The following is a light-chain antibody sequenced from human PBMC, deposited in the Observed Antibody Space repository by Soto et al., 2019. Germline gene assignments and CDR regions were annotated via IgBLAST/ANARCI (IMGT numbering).Light chain of an antibody. CDR1: SSDVGSYNL. J-gene: IGLJ3*02. V-gene: IGLV2-23*01. CDR3: CSYAGSSTLV. CDR2: EDN. Sequence: QSALTQPASVSGSPGQSITISCTGTSSDVGSYNLASWYQQHPGKAPKLIIYEDNHRPSGVSNRFSASKSGNTASLTISGLQAEDEAAYYCCSYAGSSTLVFGGGTKLTVL.